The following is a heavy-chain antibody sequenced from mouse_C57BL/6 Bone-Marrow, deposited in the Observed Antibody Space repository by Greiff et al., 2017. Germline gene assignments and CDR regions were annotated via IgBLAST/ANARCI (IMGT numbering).Heavy chain of an antibody. CDR3: ASQCYDGYSG. J-gene: IGHJ2*01. V-gene: IGHV1-55*01. CDR1: GYTFTSYW. Sequence: VQLQQPGAELVRPGASVKMSCKASGYTFTSYWINWVKQRPGQGLEWIGDIYPGSGSTNYNEKFKSKATLTVDTSSSTAYMQLSSLTSEASAVYYCASQCYDGYSGWGQGTTLTVSS. D-gene: IGHD2-3*01. CDR2: IYPGSGST.